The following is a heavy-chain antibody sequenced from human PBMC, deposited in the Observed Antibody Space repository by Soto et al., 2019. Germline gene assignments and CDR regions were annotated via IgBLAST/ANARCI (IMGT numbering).Heavy chain of an antibody. CDR3: ARAGDPFYFDY. CDR1: GGSISSGDYY. CDR2: IYYSGST. J-gene: IGHJ4*02. V-gene: IGHV4-30-4*01. Sequence: SLETLSLTCTVSGGSISSGDYYWSWIRQPPGKGLEWIGYIYYSGSTYYNPSLKSRVTISVDTSKNQFSLKLSSVTAADTAVYYCARAGDPFYFDYWGQGTLVTVSS.